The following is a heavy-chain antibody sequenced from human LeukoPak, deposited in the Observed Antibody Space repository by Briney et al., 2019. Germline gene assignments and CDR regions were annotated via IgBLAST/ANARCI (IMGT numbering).Heavy chain of an antibody. J-gene: IGHJ6*03. CDR3: AKDTVRGYCSGGSCYSGNYYYYYMDV. Sequence: GGSVRLSCAASGFTFSSYGMHWVRQAPGKGLEWVAFIRYDGSNKYYADSVKGRFTISRDNSKNTLYLQMNSLRAEDTAVYYCAKDTVRGYCSGGSCYSGNYYYYYMDVWGKGTTVTISS. V-gene: IGHV3-30*02. D-gene: IGHD2-15*01. CDR1: GFTFSSYG. CDR2: IRYDGSNK.